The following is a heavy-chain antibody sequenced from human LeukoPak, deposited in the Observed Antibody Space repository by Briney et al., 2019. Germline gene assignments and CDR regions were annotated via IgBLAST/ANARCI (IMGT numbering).Heavy chain of an antibody. CDR1: GGSISSSSYY. J-gene: IGHJ5*02. CDR3: ARGLEMATICWFDP. CDR2: IYYSGST. D-gene: IGHD5-24*01. Sequence: SETLSLTCTVSGGSISSSSYYWGWIRQPPGKGLEWIGSIYYSGSTYYNPSLKGRVTISVDTSKNQFSLKLSSVTAADTAVYYCARGLEMATICWFDPWGQGTLVTVSS. V-gene: IGHV4-39*01.